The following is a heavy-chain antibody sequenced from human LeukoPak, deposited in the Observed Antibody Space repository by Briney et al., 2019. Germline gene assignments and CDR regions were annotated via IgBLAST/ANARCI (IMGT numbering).Heavy chain of an antibody. Sequence: GGSLRLSCAASGFTFSSYSMNWVRQAPGKGLEWVSSISSSSSYIYYADSVKSRFTISRDNAKNSLYLQMNSLRAEDTAVYYCARAYGSGSTYYYYYYMDVWGKGTTVTVSS. CDR2: ISSSSSYI. CDR1: GFTFSSYS. CDR3: ARAYGSGSTYYYYYYMDV. D-gene: IGHD3-10*01. J-gene: IGHJ6*03. V-gene: IGHV3-21*01.